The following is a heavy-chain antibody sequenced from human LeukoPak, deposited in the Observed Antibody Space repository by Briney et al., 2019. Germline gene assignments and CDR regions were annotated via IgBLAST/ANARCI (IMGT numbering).Heavy chain of an antibody. V-gene: IGHV4-39*07. CDR3: AKVAAAGRYYYFYMDV. D-gene: IGHD6-13*01. Sequence: PSETLSLTCTVSGGSISSSSYYWGWIRQPPGKGLEWIGSIYYSGSTYHNPSLKSRVTISVDTSKNHFSLKLTSVTAADTAVYYCAKVAAAGRYYYFYMDVWGKGTTVTVSS. J-gene: IGHJ6*03. CDR2: IYYSGST. CDR1: GGSISSSSYY.